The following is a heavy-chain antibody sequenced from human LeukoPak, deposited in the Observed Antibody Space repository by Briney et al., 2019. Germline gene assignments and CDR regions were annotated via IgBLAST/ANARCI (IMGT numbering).Heavy chain of an antibody. D-gene: IGHD2-15*01. CDR2: ISGSGGST. CDR1: GGSISSSN. V-gene: IGHV3-23*01. Sequence: ETLSLTCAVSGGSISSSNWWSWVRQAPGKGLEWVSAISGSGGSTYYADSVKGRFTISRDNSKNTLYLQMNSLRAEDTAVYYCAKDRGAFRSWSLDYWGQGTLVTVSS. CDR3: AKDRGAFRSWSLDY. J-gene: IGHJ4*02.